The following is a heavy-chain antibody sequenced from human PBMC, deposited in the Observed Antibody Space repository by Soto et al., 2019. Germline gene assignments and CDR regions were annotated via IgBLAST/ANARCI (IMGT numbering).Heavy chain of an antibody. D-gene: IGHD2-21*01. CDR2: INHTGSP. J-gene: IGHJ4*02. Sequence: QLHLQQWGAGLLKPSETLSLTCAVYGGPFNNYYWSWIRQSPTKGLEWIGEINHTGSPNYNPSLRSRVTISIDTSKKQISLKLSAVTAADTAVYDCARQVGIPHNRVCVVWGKGTLVTVSS. V-gene: IGHV4-34*01. CDR1: GGPFNNYY. CDR3: ARQVGIPHNRVCVV.